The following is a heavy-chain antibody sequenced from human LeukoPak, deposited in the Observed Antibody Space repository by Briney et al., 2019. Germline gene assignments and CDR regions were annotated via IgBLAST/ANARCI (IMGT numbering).Heavy chain of an antibody. CDR2: IYPGDSDT. V-gene: IGHV5-51*01. Sequence: GESLKISCKGSGYSFTSYWIGWVRQMPGKGLEWMGIIYPGDSDTRYSPSFQGQVTVSADKSISTAYLQWSSLKASDTAIYYCASSFIVSGFSSSWFYFDYWGQGTLVTVSS. D-gene: IGHD6-13*01. J-gene: IGHJ4*02. CDR1: GYSFTSYW. CDR3: ASSFIVSGFSSSWFYFDY.